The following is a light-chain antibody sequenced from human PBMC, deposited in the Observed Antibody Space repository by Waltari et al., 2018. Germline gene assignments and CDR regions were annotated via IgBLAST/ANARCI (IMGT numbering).Light chain of an antibody. J-gene: IGKJ1*01. CDR3: QQSYSPHRT. CDR1: QSVLYSSNNKNY. Sequence: DIVMTQSPDSLAVSLGERATIKCKSSQSVLYSSNNKNYLAWYQQKPGQPPKLLIYWASIRESGVPDRFSGSGSETDFTLTISSLQAEDVAVYYCQQSYSPHRTFGQGTRVEIK. V-gene: IGKV4-1*01. CDR2: WAS.